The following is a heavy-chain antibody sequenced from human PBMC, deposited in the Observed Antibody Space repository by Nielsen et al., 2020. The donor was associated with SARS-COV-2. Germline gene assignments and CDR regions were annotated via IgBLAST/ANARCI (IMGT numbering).Heavy chain of an antibody. CDR1: GGSISSGSYY. CDR3: ARGNYDFWSGYSTNGMDV. D-gene: IGHD3-3*01. V-gene: IGHV4-61*02. J-gene: IGHJ6*02. CDR2: IYTSGST. Sequence: SETLSLTCTVSGGSISSGSYYWSWIRQPAGKGLEWIGRIYTSGSTNYNPSLKSRVTISVDTSKNQFSLKLSSVTAADTAVYYCARGNYDFWSGYSTNGMDVWGQGTTVTVSS.